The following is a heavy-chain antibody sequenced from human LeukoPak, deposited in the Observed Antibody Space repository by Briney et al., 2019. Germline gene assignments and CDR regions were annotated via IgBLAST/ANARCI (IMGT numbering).Heavy chain of an antibody. CDR1: GGSISSYY. V-gene: IGHV4-59*01. J-gene: IGHJ3*02. D-gene: IGHD6-19*01. CDR2: IYYSGST. CDR3: ARDGAVVGTVAFDI. Sequence: SETLSLTCTVSGGSISSYYWSWIRQPPGKGLEWIGYIYYSGSTNYNPSLKSRVTISVDTSKNQFSLKLSSVTAADTAVYYCARDGAVVGTVAFDIWGQGTMVTVSS.